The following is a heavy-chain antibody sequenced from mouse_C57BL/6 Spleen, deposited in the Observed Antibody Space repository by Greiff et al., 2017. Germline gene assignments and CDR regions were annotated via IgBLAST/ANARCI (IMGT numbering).Heavy chain of an antibody. V-gene: IGHV5-17*01. CDR3: ARPNYCGSAWFAY. J-gene: IGHJ3*01. Sequence: EVMLVESGGGLVKPGGSLKLSCAASGFTFSDYGMHWVRQAPEKGLEWVAHISSGSSTIYYADTVKGRFTISINNAKNTLFLHKTSLRSEDTAVYYCARPNYCGSAWFAYWGQGTLVTVST. CDR2: ISSGSSTI. D-gene: IGHD1-1*01. CDR1: GFTFSDYG.